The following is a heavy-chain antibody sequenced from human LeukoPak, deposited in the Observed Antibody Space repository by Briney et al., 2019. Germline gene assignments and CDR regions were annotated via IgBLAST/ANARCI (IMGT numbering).Heavy chain of an antibody. V-gene: IGHV4-34*12. CDR3: ARRTVAGPGAVY. D-gene: IGHD6-19*01. J-gene: IGHJ4*02. CDR1: GGSFSGYY. Sequence: SETLSLTCAVYGGSFSGYYWSWIRQPPGKGLEWIGSLFYTGSTNYSPSLRSRVTISLDTSKNQFSLKLTSVTAADTAVYYCARRTVAGPGAVYWGQGTLVIASS. CDR2: LFYTGST.